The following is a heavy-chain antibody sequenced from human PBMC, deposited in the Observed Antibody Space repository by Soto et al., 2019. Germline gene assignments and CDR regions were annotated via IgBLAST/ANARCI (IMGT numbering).Heavy chain of an antibody. V-gene: IGHV4-39*01. CDR1: GGSISSSSYY. D-gene: IGHD1-1*01. CDR2: IYYSGRT. Sequence: PSETLSLTCTVSGGSISSSSYYWGWIRQPPGKGLEWIGSIYYSGRTYYNPSLKSRVTISVDTSKNQFSLTLSSVTAADTAVYYGARGPTTEKVDSWGQGILVTVSS. J-gene: IGHJ4*02. CDR3: ARGPTTEKVDS.